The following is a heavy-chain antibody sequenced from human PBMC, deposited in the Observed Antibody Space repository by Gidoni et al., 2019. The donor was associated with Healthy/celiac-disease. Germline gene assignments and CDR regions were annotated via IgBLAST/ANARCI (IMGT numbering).Heavy chain of an antibody. CDR3: ARFPMYSSGWYGKDY. J-gene: IGHJ4*02. V-gene: IGHV4-34*01. D-gene: IGHD6-19*01. CDR2: INHSGRT. Sequence: QVQLQQWGAGLLTPSETLSLTCAVYGGSFSGYYWRWFRQPPGKGLEGIGEINHSGRTNSNPSLKSRVTISVDTSKNQFSLKLSSVTAADTAVYYCARFPMYSSGWYGKDYWGQGTLVTVSS. CDR1: GGSFSGYY.